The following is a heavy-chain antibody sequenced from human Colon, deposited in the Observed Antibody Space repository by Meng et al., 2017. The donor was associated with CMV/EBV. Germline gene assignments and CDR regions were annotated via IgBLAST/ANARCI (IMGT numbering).Heavy chain of an antibody. V-gene: IGHV3-9*01. D-gene: IGHD3-10*01. CDR2: INWNSGSI. Sequence: SLKISCAASGFSFDDYAMNWVRQAPGKGLEWVSSINWNSGSITYADSVKGRFTISIDHAKKSLYLQMDSLRPEDTALYYCANAWRGSSPPYFFDHWGQGTQVTVSS. J-gene: IGHJ4*02. CDR1: GFSFDDYA. CDR3: ANAWRGSSPPYFFDH.